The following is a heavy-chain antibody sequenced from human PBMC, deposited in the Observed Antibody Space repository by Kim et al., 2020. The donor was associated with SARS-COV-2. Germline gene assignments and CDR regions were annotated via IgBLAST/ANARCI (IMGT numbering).Heavy chain of an antibody. D-gene: IGHD6-13*01. Sequence: GGSLRLSCAASGFPFTSYCMNWVRQAPGKGLEWVACVKRDGSSIIYADSVNGRFTISRDNDRNLLYLQMNSLRDEDTALYYCASGLQQADDICGQGTM. CDR2: VKRDGSSI. J-gene: IGHJ3*02. CDR3: ASGLQQADDI. V-gene: IGHV3-21*01. CDR1: GFPFTSYC.